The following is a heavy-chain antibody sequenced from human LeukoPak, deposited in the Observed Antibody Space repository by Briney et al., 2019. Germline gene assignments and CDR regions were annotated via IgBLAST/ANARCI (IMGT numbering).Heavy chain of an antibody. J-gene: IGHJ3*02. CDR3: ARPRLEYCSGGSCFDAFDI. D-gene: IGHD2-15*01. V-gene: IGHV3-7*03. CDR1: GFTFSTYS. Sequence: GGSLRLSCAASGFTFSTYSMNWVRQAPGKGLEWVANIKQDGSEKYYVDSVKGRFTISRDNAKNSLYLQMNSLRAEDTAIYSCARPRLEYCSGGSCFDAFDIWGQGTMVTVSS. CDR2: IKQDGSEK.